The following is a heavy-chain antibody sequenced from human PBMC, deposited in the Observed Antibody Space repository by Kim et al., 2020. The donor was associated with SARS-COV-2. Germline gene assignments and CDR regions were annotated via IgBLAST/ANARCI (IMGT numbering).Heavy chain of an antibody. J-gene: IGHJ4*02. Sequence: ASVKVSCKASGYTFTNYAFHWVRQAPGQSLEWMGWIIAGNGNTKYSQKIQGRVTITRDTSASTAYMELSSLRSEDTAVYYCARGLGYCTSTSCSALVGYWGQGTLVTVSS. CDR3: ARGLGYCTSTSCSALVGY. CDR1: GYTFTNYA. D-gene: IGHD2-2*01. CDR2: IIAGNGNT. V-gene: IGHV1-3*01.